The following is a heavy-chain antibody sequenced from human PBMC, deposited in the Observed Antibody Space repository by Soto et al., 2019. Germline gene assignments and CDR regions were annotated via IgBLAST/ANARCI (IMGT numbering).Heavy chain of an antibody. J-gene: IGHJ5*02. CDR3: ATRITVFGLLIPPFDP. V-gene: IGHV4-34*01. CDR2: INHTGGT. D-gene: IGHD3-3*01. Sequence: ETLSLTFDDYGLSVHGNYWNWDRQPPGKGLEWIGEINHTGGTHYNPSLKSRVTMSVDTSKNQFSLRLSSVTAADTAIYYCATRITVFGLLIPPFDPWGQGTQVTVS. CDR1: GLSVHGNY.